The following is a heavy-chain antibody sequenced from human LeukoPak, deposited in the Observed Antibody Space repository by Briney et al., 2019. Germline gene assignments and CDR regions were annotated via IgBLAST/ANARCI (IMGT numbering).Heavy chain of an antibody. CDR3: ARDRYSSGWCVPFDY. Sequence: GGSLRLSCAASGFTFSSYWMSWVRQAPGKGLEWVANIKQDGSEKYYVDSVKGRFTISRDNAKNSLYLQMNSLRAEDTAVYYCARDRYSSGWCVPFDYWGQGTLVTVSS. V-gene: IGHV3-7*01. CDR2: IKQDGSEK. J-gene: IGHJ4*02. CDR1: GFTFSSYW. D-gene: IGHD6-19*01.